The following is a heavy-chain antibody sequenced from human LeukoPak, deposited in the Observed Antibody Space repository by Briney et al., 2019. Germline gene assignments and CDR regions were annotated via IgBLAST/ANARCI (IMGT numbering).Heavy chain of an antibody. J-gene: IGHJ4*02. CDR2: INHSGST. Sequence: SETLSLTCAVYGGSFSGYYWSWIRRPPGKGLEWIGEINHSGSTNYNPSLKSRVTISVDTSKNQFSLKLSSVTAADTAVYYCAKGRRWFVGYYFDYWGQGTLVTVSS. CDR3: AKGRRWFVGYYFDY. V-gene: IGHV4-34*01. D-gene: IGHD3-10*01. CDR1: GGSFSGYY.